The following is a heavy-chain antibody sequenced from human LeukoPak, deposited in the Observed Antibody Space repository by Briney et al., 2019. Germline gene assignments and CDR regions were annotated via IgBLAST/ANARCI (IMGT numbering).Heavy chain of an antibody. CDR3: ASYGSGYDAPFDY. CDR2: ISTSSIYI. J-gene: IGHJ4*02. D-gene: IGHD5-12*01. V-gene: IGHV3-21*01. CDR1: GFTFSNYG. Sequence: PGGSLRLSCVVSGFTFSNYGMNWVRQAPGKGLEWVSSISTSSIYIYYADSVKGRFTISRDNARKSLYLQMNSLRAEDTAVYYCASYGSGYDAPFDYWGQGTLVSVSS.